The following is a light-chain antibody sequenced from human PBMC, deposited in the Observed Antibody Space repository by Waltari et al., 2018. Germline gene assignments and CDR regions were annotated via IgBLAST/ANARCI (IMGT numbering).Light chain of an antibody. J-gene: IGLJ2*01. CDR2: EVS. V-gene: IGLV2-8*01. CDR3: SSYAGSNNFVI. Sequence: QSALPQPPSASGSPGQSVTLSCTGTSSDVGGYHYVSWYQQHPGKAPKLMIYEVSKRPSGVPDRFSGSKSGNTASLTVSGLQAEDEADYYCSSYAGSNNFVIFGGGTKLTVL. CDR1: SSDVGGYHY.